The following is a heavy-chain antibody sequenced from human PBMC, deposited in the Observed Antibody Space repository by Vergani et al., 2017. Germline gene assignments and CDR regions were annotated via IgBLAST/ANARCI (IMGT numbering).Heavy chain of an antibody. Sequence: QVQLVQSGAEVKKPGSSVKVSCKASGGTFSSYAISWVRQAPGQGLEWMGRIIPIFGTANYAQKFQGRVTITADESTSTAYMELSSLRSEDTAVYYCAGGGSYTVEGDYYYGMDGWGEGTTVTVAS. CDR1: GGTFSSYA. V-gene: IGHV1-69*18. CDR3: AGGGSYTVEGDYYYGMDG. CDR2: IIPIFGTA. J-gene: IGHJ6*01. D-gene: IGHD1-26*01.